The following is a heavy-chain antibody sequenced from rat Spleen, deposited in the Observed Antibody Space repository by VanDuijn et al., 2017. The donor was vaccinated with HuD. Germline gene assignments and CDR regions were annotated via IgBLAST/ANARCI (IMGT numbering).Heavy chain of an antibody. D-gene: IGHD1-2*01. V-gene: IGHV5-34*01. CDR2: ISSSSGTI. CDR1: GFTFIDYG. J-gene: IGHJ4*01. Sequence: EVQLVESGGGLVQPGRSLKLSCVASGFTFIDYGMNWIRQAPGKGLEWVAYISSSSGTIYSADTVKGRFTISRDNAKNTLYLQLSSLRSEDTALYYCAREGGLYGYVMDVWGQGASVTVSS. CDR3: AREGGLYGYVMDV.